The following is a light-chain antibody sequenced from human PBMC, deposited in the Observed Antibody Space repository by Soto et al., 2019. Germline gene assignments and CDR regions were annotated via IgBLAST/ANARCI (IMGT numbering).Light chain of an antibody. J-gene: IGKJ4*01. CDR3: MQALQTPRT. CDR2: GAS. V-gene: IGKV1-9*01. Sequence: DIQLTQSPSFLSASVGARVTITCRASQGIRHYLARYQQKPGKAPSLLMYGASTLHSGVPSRFSGSGSGTDFTLKISRVDAEDVGFYYCMQALQTPRTFGGGTKVEIK. CDR1: QGIRHY.